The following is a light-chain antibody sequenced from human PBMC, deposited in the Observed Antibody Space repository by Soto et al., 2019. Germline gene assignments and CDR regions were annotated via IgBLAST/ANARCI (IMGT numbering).Light chain of an antibody. Sequence: EIVLTQSPATLSLSPGERATLSCRASQSVSSYLAWYQQRPRQAPRLLFYDASIRATGIPDRFSGSGSGTGFTLTINRLEPEDFAVYYCQQYGSSPNTFGQGTRLEI. CDR2: DAS. V-gene: IGKV3-20*01. CDR1: QSVSSY. J-gene: IGKJ5*01. CDR3: QQYGSSPNT.